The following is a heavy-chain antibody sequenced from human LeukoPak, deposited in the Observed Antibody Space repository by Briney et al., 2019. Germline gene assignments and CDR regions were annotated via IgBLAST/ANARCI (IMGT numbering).Heavy chain of an antibody. CDR1: GDSFTNYF. Sequence: SETLSLTCTVSGDSFTNYFGSWIRQPPGKGLEWIGSIYYTGSTNYNPSLQSRVTISLDTSKNHFSLNLNSVTAADTAVYYCARGKGDFDSWGQGTLVTVSS. CDR2: IYYTGST. CDR3: ARGKGDFDS. D-gene: IGHD3-16*01. J-gene: IGHJ4*02. V-gene: IGHV4-59*01.